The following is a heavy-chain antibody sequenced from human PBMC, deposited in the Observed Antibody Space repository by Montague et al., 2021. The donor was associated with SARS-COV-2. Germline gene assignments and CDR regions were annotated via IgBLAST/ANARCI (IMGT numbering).Heavy chain of an antibody. CDR3: ARASRGSLWFGELPAAFDI. D-gene: IGHD3-10*01. J-gene: IGHJ3*02. CDR1: GFTFSSYA. CDR2: ISYDGSNK. Sequence: SLRLSCAASGFTFSSYAMHWVRQAPGKGLEWVAVISYDGSNKYYADSVKGRFTISRDNSKNTLYLQMNSLRAEDTAVYYCARASRGSLWFGELPAAFDIWGQGTMVTVSS. V-gene: IGHV3-30-3*01.